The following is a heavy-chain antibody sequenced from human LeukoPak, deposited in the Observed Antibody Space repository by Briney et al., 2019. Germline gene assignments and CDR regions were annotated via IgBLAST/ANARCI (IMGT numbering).Heavy chain of an antibody. CDR2: VHLNGST. J-gene: IGHJ4*02. Sequence: SGTLSLTCGVSGGSISSTNWWTWARQPPGGGLEWIGEVHLNGSTHYSPSLESRVTMSVDMSENHISLKLTSVTAADTAVYYCAREGGFYRPLDYSGPGTLVIVSS. CDR3: AREGGFYRPLDY. V-gene: IGHV4-4*02. D-gene: IGHD2/OR15-2a*01. CDR1: GGSISSTNW.